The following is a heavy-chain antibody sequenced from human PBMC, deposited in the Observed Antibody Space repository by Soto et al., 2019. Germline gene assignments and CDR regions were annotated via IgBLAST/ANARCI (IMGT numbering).Heavy chain of an antibody. D-gene: IGHD2-2*01. Sequence: PXETLSLTCTVSGGSISSYYWSWIRQPPGKGLEWIGYIYYSGSTNYNPSLKSRVTISVDTSKNQFSLRLSSVIAADTAVYYCARGEXRVAMPSGYWGQGTLVTVSS. V-gene: IGHV4-59*01. J-gene: IGHJ4*02. CDR1: GGSISSYY. CDR3: ARGEXRVAMPSGY. CDR2: IYYSGST.